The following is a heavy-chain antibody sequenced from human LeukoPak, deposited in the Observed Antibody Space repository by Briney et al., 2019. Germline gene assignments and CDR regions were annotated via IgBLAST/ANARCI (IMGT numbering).Heavy chain of an antibody. V-gene: IGHV1-8*01. CDR3: ARVTMVRGVIGKYNWFDP. Sequence: ASVKVSCKASGYTFTSYYINWVRQATGQGLEGMGWMNPNSGNTGYAQKFQGRVTMTRKTSISTAYMELSSLRSEDTAVYYCARVTMVRGVIGKYNWFDPWGQGTLVTVSS. CDR1: GYTFTSYY. J-gene: IGHJ5*02. D-gene: IGHD3-10*01. CDR2: MNPNSGNT.